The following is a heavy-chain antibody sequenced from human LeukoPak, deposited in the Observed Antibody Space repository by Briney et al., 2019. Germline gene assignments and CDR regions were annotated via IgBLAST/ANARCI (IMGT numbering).Heavy chain of an antibody. Sequence: PGRSLRLSCAASGFTFSSYGMHWVRQAPGKGLERVAVIWYDGSNKYYADSVKGRFTISRDNAKNSLYLQMNSLRAEDTALYYCAKSSPYGQYGMDVWGQGTTVTVSS. D-gene: IGHD3-10*01. CDR2: IWYDGSNK. CDR3: AKSSPYGQYGMDV. J-gene: IGHJ6*02. CDR1: GFTFSSYG. V-gene: IGHV3-33*03.